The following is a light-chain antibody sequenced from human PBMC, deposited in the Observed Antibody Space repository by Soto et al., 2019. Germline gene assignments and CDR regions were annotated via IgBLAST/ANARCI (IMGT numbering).Light chain of an antibody. CDR2: GAS. V-gene: IGKV3-11*01. J-gene: IGKJ1*01. Sequence: EVVLTQSPATLSLSPGERATLSCRASENVRTFVDWYQQKPGQAPRLLIHGASNRATGIPDRFSGSGSGTDFTLTISNLEPEDFAVYYCQQHSHWPPWTFGQGNRVEIQ. CDR1: ENVRTF. CDR3: QQHSHWPPWT.